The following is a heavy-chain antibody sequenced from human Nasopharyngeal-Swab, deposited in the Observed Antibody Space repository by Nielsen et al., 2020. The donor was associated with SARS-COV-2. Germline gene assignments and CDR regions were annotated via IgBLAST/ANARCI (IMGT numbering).Heavy chain of an antibody. Sequence: SLKIFCAASGFTFDDYAMHWVRQAPGKGLEWVSGISWNSGSIGYADSVKGRFTISRDNAKNSLYLQMNSLRAEDTALYYCAKLYSSGWYLGYWGQGTLVTVSS. J-gene: IGHJ4*02. CDR2: ISWNSGSI. D-gene: IGHD6-19*01. CDR1: GFTFDDYA. V-gene: IGHV3-9*01. CDR3: AKLYSSGWYLGY.